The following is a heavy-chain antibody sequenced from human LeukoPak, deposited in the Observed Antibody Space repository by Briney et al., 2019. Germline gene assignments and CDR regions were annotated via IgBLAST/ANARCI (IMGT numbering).Heavy chain of an antibody. CDR3: ARETVAGSGFDY. Sequence: GRSLRLSCAASGFTFSSYAMHWVRQAPGKGLEWVAVISYDGNNKYYADSVKGRFTISRDNSKNTLYLQMNSLRAEDTAVYYCARETVAGSGFDYWGQGTLVTVSS. CDR1: GFTFSSYA. V-gene: IGHV3-30*04. CDR2: ISYDGNNK. J-gene: IGHJ4*02. D-gene: IGHD6-19*01.